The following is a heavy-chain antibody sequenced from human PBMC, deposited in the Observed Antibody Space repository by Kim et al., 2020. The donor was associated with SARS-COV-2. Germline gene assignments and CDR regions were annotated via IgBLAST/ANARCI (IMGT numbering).Heavy chain of an antibody. J-gene: IGHJ4*02. V-gene: IGHV3-74*01. CDR1: GFTFSSYW. CDR3: ARGIPKWLPDY. Sequence: GGSLRLSCAASGFTFSSYWMHWVRQAPGKGLVWVSRINSDGSSTSYADSVKGRFTISRDNAKNTLYLQMNSLRAEDTAVYYCARGIPKWLPDYWGQGTLVTVSS. D-gene: IGHD5-12*01. CDR2: INSDGSST.